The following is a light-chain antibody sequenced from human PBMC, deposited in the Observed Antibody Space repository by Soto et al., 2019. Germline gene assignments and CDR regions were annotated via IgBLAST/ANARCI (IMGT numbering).Light chain of an antibody. J-gene: IGLJ3*02. V-gene: IGLV2-14*01. CDR3: SSYTTTTRL. Sequence: QSALTQPASVSGSPGQSITISCTGTSSDIGSNNYVSWVQQRPGKAPTLIIYEVSNRPSGVSTHFSGSKSGNTASLTISGLLPEDEAEYYCSSYTTTTRLFGGGTQLTVL. CDR2: EVS. CDR1: SSDIGSNNY.